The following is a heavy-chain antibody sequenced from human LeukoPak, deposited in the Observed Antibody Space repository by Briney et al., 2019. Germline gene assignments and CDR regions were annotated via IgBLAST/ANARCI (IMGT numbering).Heavy chain of an antibody. CDR3: ARVSYYDSSGNRRGFDY. CDR2: INHSGST. CDR1: GGSFSGYY. Sequence: PSETLSLTRAVYGGSFSGYYWSWIRQPPGKGLEWIGEINHSGSTNYNPSLKSRVTISVDTSKNQFSLKLSSVTAADTAVYYCARVSYYDSSGNRRGFDYWGQGTLVTVSS. V-gene: IGHV4-34*01. J-gene: IGHJ4*02. D-gene: IGHD3-22*01.